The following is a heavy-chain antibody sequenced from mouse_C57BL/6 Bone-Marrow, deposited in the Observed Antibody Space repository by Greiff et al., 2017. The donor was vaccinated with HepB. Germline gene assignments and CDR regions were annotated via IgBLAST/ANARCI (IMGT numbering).Heavy chain of an antibody. V-gene: IGHV1-82*01. Sequence: VKLQESGPELVKPGASVKISCKASGYAFSSSWMNWVKQRPGKGLEWIGRIYPGDGDTNYNGKFKGKATLTADKSSSTAYMQLSSLTSEDSAVYFCAGYYDGRNWYFDVWGTGTTVTVSS. CDR2: IYPGDGDT. J-gene: IGHJ1*03. CDR3: AGYYDGRNWYFDV. CDR1: GYAFSSSW. D-gene: IGHD1-1*01.